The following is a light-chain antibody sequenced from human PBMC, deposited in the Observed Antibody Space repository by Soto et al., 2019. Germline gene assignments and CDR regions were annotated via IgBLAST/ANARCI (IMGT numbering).Light chain of an antibody. Sequence: DIQMTQSPSTLSASVGDRVTITCRASQRISSWLAWYQQKPGKAPKLLIYDASSLESGVPSRFSRSGSGTEFTLTISSLQPDDFATYYCQQYDSYSWTFGQGTKVEVK. J-gene: IGKJ1*01. V-gene: IGKV1-5*01. CDR2: DAS. CDR3: QQYDSYSWT. CDR1: QRISSW.